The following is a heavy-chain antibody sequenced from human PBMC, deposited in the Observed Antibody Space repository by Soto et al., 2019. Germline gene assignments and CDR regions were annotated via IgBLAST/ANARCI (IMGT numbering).Heavy chain of an antibody. D-gene: IGHD6-6*01. Sequence: QVQLVESGGGVVQPGRSLRLSCAASGFTFSSYAMHWVRQAPGKGLEWVAVISDDGSGIYYADSVKGRFTISRDNSKNTLYLQMNSLRAEDTAVYYCARDRYSSSTLFYDWGQGTLVTVSS. V-gene: IGHV3-30-3*01. CDR1: GFTFSSYA. CDR3: ARDRYSSSTLFYD. CDR2: ISDDGSGI. J-gene: IGHJ4*02.